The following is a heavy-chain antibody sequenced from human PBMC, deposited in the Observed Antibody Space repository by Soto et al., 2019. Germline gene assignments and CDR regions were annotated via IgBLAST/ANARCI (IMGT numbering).Heavy chain of an antibody. Sequence: PGGSLSLSCAASGFTFTDEYMTWVRQAPGKGLEGLEWVSYISPSSSDINYSDSVKGRFTVSRDNAKRLAYLQMNNLRAEDTAVYFCTTDPRLPRFWGQGTPVTVSS. CDR2: ISPSSSDI. D-gene: IGHD2-21*02. J-gene: IGHJ4*02. CDR1: GFTFTDEY. CDR3: TTDPRLPRF. V-gene: IGHV3-11*06.